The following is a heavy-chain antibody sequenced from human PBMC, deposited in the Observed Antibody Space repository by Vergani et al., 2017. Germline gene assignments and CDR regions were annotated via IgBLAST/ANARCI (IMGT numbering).Heavy chain of an antibody. CDR3: AKDRVPGIAAAGAY. D-gene: IGHD6-13*01. J-gene: IGHJ4*02. V-gene: IGHV3-30*18. Sequence: QVQLVESGGGVVQPGRSLRLSCAASGFTFSSYGMHWVRQAPGKGLEWVAVISYDGSNKYYADSVKGRFTISRDNSKNTLYLQMNSLRAEDTAVYYCAKDRVPGIAAAGAYWGQGTLVTVSS. CDR2: ISYDGSNK. CDR1: GFTFSSYG.